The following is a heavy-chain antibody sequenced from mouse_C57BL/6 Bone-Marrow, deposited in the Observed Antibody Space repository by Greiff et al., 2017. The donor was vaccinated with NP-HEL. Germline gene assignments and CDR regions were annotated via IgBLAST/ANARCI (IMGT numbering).Heavy chain of an antibody. J-gene: IGHJ1*03. V-gene: IGHV1-59*01. CDR1: GYTFTSYW. CDR3: ARPGLIYYDYDWYFDV. CDR2: IDPSDSYT. D-gene: IGHD2-4*01. Sequence: QVQLKQPGAELVRPGTSVKLSCKASGYTFTSYWMHWVKQRPGQGLEWIGVIDPSDSYTNYNQKFKGKATLTVDTSSSTAYMQLSSLTSEDSAVYYCARPGLIYYDYDWYFDVWGTGTTVTVSS.